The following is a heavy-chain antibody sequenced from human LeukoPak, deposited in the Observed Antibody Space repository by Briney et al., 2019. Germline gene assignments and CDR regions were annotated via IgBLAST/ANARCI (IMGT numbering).Heavy chain of an antibody. D-gene: IGHD6-13*01. CDR1: GGSISTYY. Sequence: SETLSLTCAVSGGSISTYYWNWIRQPPGKGLEWIGYIYYTGSTIYNPSLKSRVTISVDTSKNQFSLKLSSVTAADTAAYYCARGYSSGWYYFDYWGQGTLVTVSS. CDR3: ARGYSSGWYYFDY. J-gene: IGHJ4*02. V-gene: IGHV4-59*01. CDR2: IYYTGST.